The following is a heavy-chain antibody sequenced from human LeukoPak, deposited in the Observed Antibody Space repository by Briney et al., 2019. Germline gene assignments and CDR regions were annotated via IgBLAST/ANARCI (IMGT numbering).Heavy chain of an antibody. V-gene: IGHV4-59*08. J-gene: IGHJ4*02. CDR3: ARLSYGDYVTFDY. D-gene: IGHD4-17*01. CDR2: IYYSGST. Sequence: SETLSLTCTVSGGSISNYYWSWIRQPPGKGLEWIGYIYYSGSTNYNPSLKSRVTISVDTSKNQFSLKLSSVTAADTAVYYCARLSYGDYVTFDYWGQGTLVTVSS. CDR1: GGSISNYY.